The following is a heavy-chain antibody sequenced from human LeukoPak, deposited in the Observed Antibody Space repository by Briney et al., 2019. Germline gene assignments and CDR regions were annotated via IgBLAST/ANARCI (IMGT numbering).Heavy chain of an antibody. J-gene: IGHJ4*02. D-gene: IGHD3-10*01. V-gene: IGHV4-30-4*01. Sequence: SETLSLTCTVSGGSISSGDYYWSWIRQPPGKGLEWIGYIYYSGRTYYNPSLNSRVTISVDTSKNQFSLKLSSVTAADTAVYYCAREILGDYGSGSYYGYFDYWSQGTLVTVSS. CDR2: IYYSGRT. CDR1: GGSISSGDYY. CDR3: AREILGDYGSGSYYGYFDY.